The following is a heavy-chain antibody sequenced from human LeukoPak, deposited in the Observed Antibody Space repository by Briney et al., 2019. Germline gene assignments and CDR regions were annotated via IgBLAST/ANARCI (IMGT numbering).Heavy chain of an antibody. V-gene: IGHV4-34*01. CDR1: GGSFSGYY. CDR3: AGARMFHYDSSGYYHTY. CDR2: INHSGST. D-gene: IGHD3-22*01. Sequence: SETLSLTCAVYGGSFSGYYWSWIRQPPGKGLEWIGEINHSGSTNYNPSLKSRVTISVDKSKNQFSLKLSSVTAADTAVYYCAGARMFHYDSSGYYHTYWGQGTLVTVSS. J-gene: IGHJ4*02.